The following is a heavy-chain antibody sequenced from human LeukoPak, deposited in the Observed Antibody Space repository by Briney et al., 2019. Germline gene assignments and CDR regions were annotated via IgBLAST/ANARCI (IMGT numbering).Heavy chain of an antibody. CDR3: AREVDSSMFTNWFDC. V-gene: IGHV1-69*13. CDR2: VFAIFGTP. J-gene: IGHJ5*01. Sequence: PVASVKVSCKASGGTFSSYSCRWVRQAPGQGLESLGGVFAIFGTPTYPQKSHRRVTITADESTRTVYMELSSLRSEDTAMYYCAREVDSSMFTNWFDCWGQGTLVTGSS. D-gene: IGHD3-10*02. CDR1: GGTFSSYS.